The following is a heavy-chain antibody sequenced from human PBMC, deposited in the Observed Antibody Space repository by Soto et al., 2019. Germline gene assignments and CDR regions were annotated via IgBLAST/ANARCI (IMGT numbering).Heavy chain of an antibody. D-gene: IGHD6-13*01. CDR3: ARQERVWRRDFDY. V-gene: IGHV4-39*01. CDR1: GGSISSSSYY. CDR2: IYYSGST. J-gene: IGHJ4*02. Sequence: PSETLSLTCTVSGGSISSSSYYWGWIRQPPGKGLEWIGSIYYSGSTYYNPSLKSRVTISVDTSKNQFSLKLSSVTAADTAVYYCARQERVWRRDFDYWGQGTLVTVSS.